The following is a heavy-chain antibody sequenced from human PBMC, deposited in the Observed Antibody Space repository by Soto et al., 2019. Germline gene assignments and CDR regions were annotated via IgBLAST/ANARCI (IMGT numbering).Heavy chain of an antibody. J-gene: IGHJ4*02. CDR2: ITGSGRQT. CDR1: GFTFSNYA. Sequence: HPGGSLRLSCAASGFTFSNYAMSWVRQAPGKGLEWVSSITGSGRQTFYADSVKGRFTISRDNSRSTLFLQMNSLRAEDTAVYYCVKEAPRPHPLAYWGQGTLVTVSS. CDR3: VKEAPRPHPLAY. V-gene: IGHV3-23*01. D-gene: IGHD6-6*01.